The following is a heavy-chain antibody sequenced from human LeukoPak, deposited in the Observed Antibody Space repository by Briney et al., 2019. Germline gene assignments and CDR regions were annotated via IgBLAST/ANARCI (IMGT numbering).Heavy chain of an antibody. Sequence: PGGSLRLSCAAPGFTFSNYWMDWVRQAPGKGLVWVSSIKSDGRSTNYADSVKGRFTISRDNAKNTLFLQMNSLRAEDTAVYYCVRDWSSSFDYWGQGTLVTVSS. J-gene: IGHJ4*02. D-gene: IGHD2-8*02. CDR3: VRDWSSSFDY. CDR2: IKSDGRST. V-gene: IGHV3-74*01. CDR1: GFTFSNYW.